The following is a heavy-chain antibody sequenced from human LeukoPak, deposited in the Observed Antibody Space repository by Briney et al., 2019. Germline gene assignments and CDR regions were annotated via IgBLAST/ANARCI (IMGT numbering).Heavy chain of an antibody. J-gene: IGHJ3*02. Sequence: GGSLRLSCAASGFTFSSYNMHWVRQAPGKGLEWVSYISSSSSTIYYADSVKGRFTISRDNAKNSLYLQINSLRAEDTAVYYCASSPRGYSSTWLDAFDIWGQGTMVAVSS. D-gene: IGHD6-13*01. CDR3: ASSPRGYSSTWLDAFDI. V-gene: IGHV3-48*01. CDR1: GFTFSSYN. CDR2: ISSSSSTI.